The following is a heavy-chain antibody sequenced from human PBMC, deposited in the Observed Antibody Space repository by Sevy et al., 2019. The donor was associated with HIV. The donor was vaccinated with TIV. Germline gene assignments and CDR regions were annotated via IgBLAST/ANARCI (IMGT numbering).Heavy chain of an antibody. CDR3: ARGGGYCGCDCYSIDY. V-gene: IGHV3-33*08. D-gene: IGHD2-21*02. Sequence: GGSLRLSCAASGFTFSSYVMHCVRQAPGKGLEWVALIWYDGTIKYYADSVKGRFTISRDNSKDTLFLQMNSLTPEDTTVYYCARGGGYCGCDCYSIDYWGQGAMVIVSS. J-gene: IGHJ4*02. CDR1: GFTFSSYV. CDR2: IWYDGTIK.